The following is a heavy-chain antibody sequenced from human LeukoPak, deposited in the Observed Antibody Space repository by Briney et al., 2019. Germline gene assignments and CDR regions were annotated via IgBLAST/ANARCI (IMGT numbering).Heavy chain of an antibody. CDR3: ARDFGGWLQRINYFDY. CDR2: IDTNGINI. CDR1: GFTFSESW. D-gene: IGHD5-24*01. V-gene: IGHV3-74*01. J-gene: IGHJ4*02. Sequence: GGSLRLSCAASGFTFSESWMHWVRQVPGKGLAWVTRIDTNGINIRYADSVKGRFTISRDNAKNTLYLQMNSLRVEDTAVYYCARDFGGWLQRINYFDYWGQGTLVTVSS.